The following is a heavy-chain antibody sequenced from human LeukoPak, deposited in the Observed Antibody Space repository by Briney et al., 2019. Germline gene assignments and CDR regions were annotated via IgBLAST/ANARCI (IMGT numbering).Heavy chain of an antibody. CDR1: GFTFSSYG. Sequence: PGGSLRLSCAASGFTFSSYGMSWVRQAPGKGLECVSAISGSGGSTYYADSVRGRFTISRDNSKNTLYLQMNSLRAEDTAVYYCAREILQYSGSYRCAFDIWGQGTMVTVSS. V-gene: IGHV3-23*01. J-gene: IGHJ3*02. CDR3: AREILQYSGSYRCAFDI. CDR2: ISGSGGST. D-gene: IGHD1-26*01.